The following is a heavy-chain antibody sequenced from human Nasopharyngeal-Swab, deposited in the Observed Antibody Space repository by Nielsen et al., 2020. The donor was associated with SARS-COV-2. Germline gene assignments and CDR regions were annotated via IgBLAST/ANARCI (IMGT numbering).Heavy chain of an antibody. CDR1: GYTFSSHG. CDR2: ISANGDGI. V-gene: IGHV3-64D*09. CDR3: VKGKHQTLFVGDPFDI. J-gene: IGHJ3*02. D-gene: IGHD2-15*01. Sequence: GESLKISCSASGYTFSSHGVHWVRQAPGKGLEYVSSISANGDGIHHAESVRGRFSISRDNSKNTVYLQMSSLRIEDTAVYYCVKGKHQTLFVGDPFDIWGQGTMVTVSS.